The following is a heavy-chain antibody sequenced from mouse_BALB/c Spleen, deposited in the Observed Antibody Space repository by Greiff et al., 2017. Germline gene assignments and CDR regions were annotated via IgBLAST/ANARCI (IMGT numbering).Heavy chain of an antibody. Sequence: QVQLQQPGAELVKPGASVKLSCKASGYTFTSYWMHWVKQRPGQGLEWIGEINPSNGRTNYNEKFKSKATLTVDKSSSTAYMQLSSLTSEDSAVYYSAREITKVDYWGQGTLVTVSA. D-gene: IGHD2-4*01. CDR1: GYTFTSYW. V-gene: IGHV1S81*02. CDR2: INPSNGRT. CDR3: AREITKVDY. J-gene: IGHJ3*01.